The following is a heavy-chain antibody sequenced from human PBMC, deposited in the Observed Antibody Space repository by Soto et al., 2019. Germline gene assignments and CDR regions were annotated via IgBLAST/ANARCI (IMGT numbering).Heavy chain of an antibody. CDR2: ISYDGGTK. J-gene: IGHJ4*02. D-gene: IGHD1-1*01. Sequence: QVQVVESGGGVVQPGRSLRLSCAASGFTFSNYAMHWVRQAPGKGLEWVAVISYDGGTKYYADSVKGRVTISRDTSKNTMYMQMNSLRAEDTAVYYCARELRTTSSFDYWGQGTLVTVSS. CDR1: GFTFSNYA. CDR3: ARELRTTSSFDY. V-gene: IGHV3-30-3*01.